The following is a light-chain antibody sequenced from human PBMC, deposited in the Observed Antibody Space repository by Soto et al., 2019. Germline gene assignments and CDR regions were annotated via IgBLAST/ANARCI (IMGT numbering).Light chain of an antibody. V-gene: IGKV1-6*01. Sequence: AVQMTQSPSSLSASVGDIVTITCRASQGIRNDLAWYQQKPGRAPRLPIFAASTLQSGVPSRFSGSGAGTDFTLTISSLQPEDFATYYCLQAYNYPRTFGQGTKV. CDR3: LQAYNYPRT. J-gene: IGKJ1*01. CDR1: QGIRND. CDR2: AAS.